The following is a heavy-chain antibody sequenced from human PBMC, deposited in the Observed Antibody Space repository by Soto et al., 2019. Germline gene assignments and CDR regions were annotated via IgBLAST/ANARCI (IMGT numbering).Heavy chain of an antibody. CDR2: INHSGST. D-gene: IGHD3-10*01. CDR3: ARAKVRGEPYYFDY. J-gene: IGHJ4*02. Sequence: SETLSLTCAVYGGSFSGYYWSWIRQPPGKGLEWIGEINHSGSTNYNPSLKSRVTISVDTSKNQFSLKLSSVTAADTAVYYCARAKVRGEPYYFDYWGQGPLVTVSS. CDR1: GGSFSGYY. V-gene: IGHV4-34*01.